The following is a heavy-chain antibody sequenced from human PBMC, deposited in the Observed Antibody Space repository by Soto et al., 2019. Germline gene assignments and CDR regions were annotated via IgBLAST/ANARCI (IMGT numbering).Heavy chain of an antibody. D-gene: IGHD1-26*01. V-gene: IGHV1-46*01. CDR1: RDTFTSYY. Sequence: ASVKVSCKAPRDTFTSYYINWVRQAPGQGLEWMGVINPHGGSTAYAQKFKGRVTLTRDTSASTVYMEVSSLTSEDTAMYYCARSSGGNFGILIEGPNWFAPWGQGTLVTVSS. J-gene: IGHJ5*02. CDR3: ARSSGGNFGILIEGPNWFAP. CDR2: INPHGGST.